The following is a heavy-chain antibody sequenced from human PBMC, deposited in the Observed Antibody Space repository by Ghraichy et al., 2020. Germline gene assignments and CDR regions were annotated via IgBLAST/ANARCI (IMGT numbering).Heavy chain of an antibody. CDR2: ISSSSSTI. D-gene: IGHD3-22*01. J-gene: IGHJ5*02. CDR3: ARDVHYYDSSGYPPMFDP. Sequence: GGSLRLSCAASGFTFSSYSMNWVRQAPGKGLEWVSYISSSSSTIYYADSVKGRFTISRDNAKNSLYLQMNSLRDEDTAVYYCARDVHYYDSSGYPPMFDPWGQGTLVTVSS. V-gene: IGHV3-48*02. CDR1: GFTFSSYS.